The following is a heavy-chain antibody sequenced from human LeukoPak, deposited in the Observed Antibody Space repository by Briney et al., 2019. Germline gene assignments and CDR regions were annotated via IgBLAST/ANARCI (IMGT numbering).Heavy chain of an antibody. J-gene: IGHJ4*02. CDR1: GFTLSSYA. Sequence: GGSLRLSCVASGFTLSSYAVSWVRQAPGKGLQWVSSLGISGDYTWYAGSVKGRFTISRDSSKNTLYLQMNSLGAEDTALYYCARGGGGNSDFLTTYTGASLSFDYWGQGALVTVSS. D-gene: IGHD3-9*01. CDR3: ARGGGGNSDFLTTYTGASLSFDY. V-gene: IGHV3-23*01. CDR2: LGISGDYT.